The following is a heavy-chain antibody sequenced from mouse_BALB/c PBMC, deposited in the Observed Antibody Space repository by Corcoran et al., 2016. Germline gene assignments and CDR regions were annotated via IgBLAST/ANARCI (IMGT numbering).Heavy chain of an antibody. CDR1: GYTFSSYW. CDR2: ILPGSGST. Sequence: QVQLQQSGAELMKPGASVKISCKATGYTFSSYWIEWVKQRRGHGLEWIGEILPGSGSTNYNEKFKGKATFTADTSSNTAYMQLSSLTSEDSAVYYCARFFTGTAYWGQGTLVTVSA. CDR3: ARFFTGTAY. V-gene: IGHV1-9*01. D-gene: IGHD4-1*01. J-gene: IGHJ3*01.